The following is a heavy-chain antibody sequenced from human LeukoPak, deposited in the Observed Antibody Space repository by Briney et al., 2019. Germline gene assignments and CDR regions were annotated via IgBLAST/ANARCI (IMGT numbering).Heavy chain of an antibody. Sequence: ASVKVSCKASGYTFTGYYMHWVRQAPGQGLEWMGWINPNSGGTNYAQKFQGRVTMTRDTSISTAYMELSRLRSDDTAVYYCARDPTLGYCTGGVCYWFDPWGQGTLVTVSS. CDR3: ARDPTLGYCTGGVCYWFDP. V-gene: IGHV1-2*02. D-gene: IGHD2-8*02. J-gene: IGHJ5*02. CDR1: GYTFTGYY. CDR2: INPNSGGT.